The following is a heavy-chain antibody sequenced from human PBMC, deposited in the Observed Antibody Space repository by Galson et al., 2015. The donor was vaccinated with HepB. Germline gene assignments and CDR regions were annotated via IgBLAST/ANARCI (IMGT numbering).Heavy chain of an antibody. CDR3: AREGGSSWEGNWFDP. D-gene: IGHD6-13*01. Sequence: SLRLSCAASGFTFSDYCMSWIRQAPGKGLEWVSYISSSSYTNYADSVKGRFTISRDNAKNSLYLQMNSLRAEDTAVYYCAREGGSSWEGNWFDPWGQGTLVTVSS. V-gene: IGHV3-11*06. CDR2: ISSSSYT. CDR1: GFTFSDYC. J-gene: IGHJ5*02.